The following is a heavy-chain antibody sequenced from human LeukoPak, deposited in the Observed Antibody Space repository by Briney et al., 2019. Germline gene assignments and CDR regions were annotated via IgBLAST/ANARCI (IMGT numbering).Heavy chain of an antibody. J-gene: IGHJ4*02. CDR1: GGSISS. CDR3: ARGVVAAPRTFDY. Sequence: PSETLSLTCTVSGGSISSFYWSWFYWSWIRQPPGKGLEWIGYIYFSGSTNYNPSLKSRVTISVDTSKNQFSLKLSSVTAADTAVYYCARGVVAAPRTFDYWGQGTLVTVSS. V-gene: IGHV4-61*08. D-gene: IGHD2-15*01. CDR2: IYFSGST.